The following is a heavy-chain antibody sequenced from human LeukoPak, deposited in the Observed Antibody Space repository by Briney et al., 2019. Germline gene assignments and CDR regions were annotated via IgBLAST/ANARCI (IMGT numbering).Heavy chain of an antibody. V-gene: IGHV4-4*07. D-gene: IGHD3-3*01. Sequence: PSETLSLTCTVSGGSISSYYWSWIRQPAGKGLEWIGRIYTSGSTNYNPSLKSRVTISIDTSKNQFSLKLTSVTAADTAVYYCARDATRVRYDFWSGYPVSFDYWGQGTLVTVSS. J-gene: IGHJ4*02. CDR3: ARDATRVRYDFWSGYPVSFDY. CDR1: GGSISSYY. CDR2: IYTSGST.